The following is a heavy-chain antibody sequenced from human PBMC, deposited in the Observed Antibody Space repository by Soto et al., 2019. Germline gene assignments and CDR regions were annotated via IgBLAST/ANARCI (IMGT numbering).Heavy chain of an antibody. V-gene: IGHV1-69*06. CDR1: GGTFSSYA. J-gene: IGHJ4*02. D-gene: IGHD3-9*01. CDR3: AGDAGDILTGYYTD. Sequence: QVQLVQSGAEVKKPGSSVKVSCKASGGTFSSYAISWVRQAPGQGLEWMGGIIASFGTANYAQKFQGRVTVTADKSTSQAYMELSSLRSEVTAVYYCAGDAGDILTGYYTDWGQGSLVTVSA. CDR2: IIASFGTA.